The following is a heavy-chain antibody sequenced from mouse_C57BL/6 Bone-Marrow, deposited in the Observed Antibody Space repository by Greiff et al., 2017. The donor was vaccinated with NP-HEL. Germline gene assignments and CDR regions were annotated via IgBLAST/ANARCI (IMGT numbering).Heavy chain of an antibody. Sequence: QVQLQQPGAELVKPGASVKMSCKASGYTFTSYWITWVKQRPGQGLEWIGDIYPGSGSTNYNEKFKSKATLTVDTSSSTAYMQLSSLTSEDSAVYYCARKSVITTVVAGHYFDYWGQGTTLTVSS. V-gene: IGHV1-55*01. CDR1: GYTFTSYW. CDR3: ARKSVITTVVAGHYFDY. D-gene: IGHD1-1*01. J-gene: IGHJ2*01. CDR2: IYPGSGST.